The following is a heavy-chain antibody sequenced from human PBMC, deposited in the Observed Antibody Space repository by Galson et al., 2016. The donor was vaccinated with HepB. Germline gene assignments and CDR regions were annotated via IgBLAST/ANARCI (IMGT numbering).Heavy chain of an antibody. CDR3: AREPVRLDDLLTGPPKNPDY. CDR2: ISSSGTTI. J-gene: IGHJ4*02. V-gene: IGHV3-48*03. Sequence: SLRLSCAASGFTFSRYEMNWVRQAPGKGLEWVSYISSSGTTIYYADSVKGRFTISRDNAKNSLYLQMNSLGAEDTAVYYCAREPVRLDDLLTGPPKNPDYWGQGTQVTVS. D-gene: IGHD3-9*01. CDR1: GFTFSRYE.